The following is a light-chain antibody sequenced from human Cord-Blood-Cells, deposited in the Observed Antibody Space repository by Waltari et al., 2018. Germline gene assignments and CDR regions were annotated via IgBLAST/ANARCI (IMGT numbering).Light chain of an antibody. CDR2: DVS. Sequence: QSALTQPASVSGSPGQSITISCTGTSSDVVGYNYVPWYQQHPGKAPKLMIYDVSNRPSGVSNRFSGSKSGNTASLTISGLQAEDEADYYCSSYTSSSSWVFGGGTKLTVL. CDR1: SSDVVGYNY. J-gene: IGLJ3*02. V-gene: IGLV2-14*03. CDR3: SSYTSSSSWV.